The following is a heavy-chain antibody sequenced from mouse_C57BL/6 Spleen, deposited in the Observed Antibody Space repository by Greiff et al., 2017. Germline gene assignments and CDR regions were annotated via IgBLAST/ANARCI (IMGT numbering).Heavy chain of an antibody. CDR2: IDPSDSET. CDR1: GYTFTSYW. V-gene: IGHV1-52*01. Sequence: QVQLQQPGAELVRPGSSVKLSCKASGYTFTSYWMHWVKQRPIQGLEWIGNIDPSDSETHYNQKFKVKATLTVDKSSSTAYMQLSSLTSEDSAVYYCARGNYYGSSSYWYFDVWGTVTTVTVSS. CDR3: ARGNYYGSSSYWYFDV. J-gene: IGHJ1*03. D-gene: IGHD1-1*01.